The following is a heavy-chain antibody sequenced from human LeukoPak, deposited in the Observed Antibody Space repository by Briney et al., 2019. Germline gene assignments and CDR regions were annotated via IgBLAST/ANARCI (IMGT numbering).Heavy chain of an antibody. CDR1: GGSISSGDYS. Sequence: TSQTLSLTCAVSGGSISSGDYSWNWIRQPPGKGLEWIGYIYHSGSTYYSPSLKSRVTISVDRSKNQFSLKLTSVTAADTAIYYCARAPGYYGSGILYFDYWGQGTLVTVSS. CDR3: ARAPGYYGSGILYFDY. J-gene: IGHJ4*02. V-gene: IGHV4-30-2*01. D-gene: IGHD3-10*01. CDR2: IYHSGST.